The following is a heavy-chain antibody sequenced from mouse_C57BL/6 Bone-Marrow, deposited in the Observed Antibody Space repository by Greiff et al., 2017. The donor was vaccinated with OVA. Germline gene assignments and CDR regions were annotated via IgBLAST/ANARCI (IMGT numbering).Heavy chain of an antibody. D-gene: IGHD1-1*01. Sequence: VQLQQSGAELVRPGASVKLSCTASGFNIKDDYMHWVKQRPEQGLEWIGWFDPENGDTEYASKFQGKAPITADPSSNTAYLQLSSLTSEDTAVYYCTTYPYYYGSSDWYFDVWGRGTTVTVST. CDR2: FDPENGDT. CDR3: TTYPYYYGSSDWYFDV. J-gene: IGHJ1*03. CDR1: GFNIKDDY. V-gene: IGHV14-4*01.